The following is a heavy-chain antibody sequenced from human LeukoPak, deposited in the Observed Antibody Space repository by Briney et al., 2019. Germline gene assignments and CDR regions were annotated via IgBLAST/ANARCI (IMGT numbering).Heavy chain of an antibody. D-gene: IGHD1-26*01. CDR3: ARIGGSYRELDY. J-gene: IGHJ4*02. Sequence: GGSLRLSCAASGFTFSSYAMHWVRQAPGKGLEYVSAISSNGGSTYYANSVKGRFTISRDNSKNTLYLQMGSLRAEDMAVYYCARIGGSYRELDYWGQGTLVTVSS. CDR2: ISSNGGST. V-gene: IGHV3-64*01. CDR1: GFTFSSYA.